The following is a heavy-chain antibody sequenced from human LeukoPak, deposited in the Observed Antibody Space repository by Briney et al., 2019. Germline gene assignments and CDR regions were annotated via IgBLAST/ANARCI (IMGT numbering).Heavy chain of an antibody. V-gene: IGHV4-59*01. Sequence: SETLSLTCTVSGGSISSYYWSWIRQPPGKGLEWVGYIYYSGSTNYNPSLKSRVTISVDTSKNQFSLKLSSVTAADTAVYYCARGVWYCSSTSCYTGTYYYYGMDVWGQGTTVTVSS. J-gene: IGHJ6*02. CDR3: ARGVWYCSSTSCYTGTYYYYGMDV. D-gene: IGHD2-2*02. CDR2: IYYSGST. CDR1: GGSISSYY.